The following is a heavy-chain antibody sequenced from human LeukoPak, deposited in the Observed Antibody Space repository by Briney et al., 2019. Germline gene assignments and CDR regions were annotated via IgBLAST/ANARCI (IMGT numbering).Heavy chain of an antibody. D-gene: IGHD3-10*02. Sequence: GGSLRLSCAASGFTFSSSEKNWVRQAPGKGLEWVSYISSSGSTIYYADSVKGRFTISRDNAKNSLYLQMNSLRAEDTAVYYCAELGITMIGGVWGKGTTVTISS. J-gene: IGHJ6*04. CDR1: GFTFSSSE. CDR3: AELGITMIGGV. V-gene: IGHV3-48*03. CDR2: ISSSGSTI.